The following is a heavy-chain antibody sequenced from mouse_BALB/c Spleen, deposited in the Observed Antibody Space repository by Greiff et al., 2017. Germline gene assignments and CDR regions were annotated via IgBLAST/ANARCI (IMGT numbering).Heavy chain of an antibody. CDR2: ISSGSSTI. D-gene: IGHD2-10*02. Sequence: EVKLVESGGGLVQPGGSRKLSCAASGFTFSSFGMHWVRQAPEKGLEWVAYISSGSSTIYYADTVKGRFTISRDNPKNTLFLQMTSLRSEDTAMYYCARGEYGNYNYYAMDYWGQGTSVTVSS. CDR1: GFTFSSFG. J-gene: IGHJ4*01. V-gene: IGHV5-17*02. CDR3: ARGEYGNYNYYAMDY.